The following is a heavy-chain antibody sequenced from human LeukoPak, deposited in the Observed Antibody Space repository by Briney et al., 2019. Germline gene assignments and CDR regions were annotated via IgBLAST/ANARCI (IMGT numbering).Heavy chain of an antibody. D-gene: IGHD6-19*01. CDR2: ISGSGGST. CDR1: GFTFSSYA. J-gene: IGHJ6*03. CDR3: AKGRLAVGYYYMDV. V-gene: IGHV3-23*01. Sequence: PGGSLRLSCAASGFTFSSYAMSWVRQAPGKGLEWVSAISGSGGSTYYADSVKGRFTISRGNSKNTLYLQMNSLRAEDTAVYYCAKGRLAVGYYYMDVWGKGTTVTVSS.